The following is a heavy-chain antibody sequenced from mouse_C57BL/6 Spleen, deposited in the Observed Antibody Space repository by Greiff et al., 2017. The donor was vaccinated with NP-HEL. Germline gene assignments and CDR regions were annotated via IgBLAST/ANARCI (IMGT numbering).Heavy chain of an antibody. CDR2: IDPETGGT. CDR1: GYTFTDYE. J-gene: IGHJ1*03. D-gene: IGHD1-1*01. V-gene: IGHV1-15*01. Sequence: QVQLQQSGAELVRPGASVTLSCKASGYTFTDYEMHWVKQTPVHGLEWIGAIDPETGGTAYNQKFKGKAILTADKSSSTAYMELRSLTSEDSAVYYCTRGITTVVAFYWYFDVWGTGTTVTVSS. CDR3: TRGITTVVAFYWYFDV.